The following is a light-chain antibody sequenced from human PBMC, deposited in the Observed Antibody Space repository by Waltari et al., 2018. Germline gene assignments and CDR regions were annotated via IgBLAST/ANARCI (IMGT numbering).Light chain of an antibody. V-gene: IGLV2-14*01. CDR2: EVS. Sequence: QSALTQPASVSGSPGQSITVSSTGASSDFGDFRHVHWYQHHPGEAPKLILYEVSNPPSGFSYRVSASTAGDTASLTISGLQPEDEADYYCSSYTTNDIGVFGGGTKVTVL. CDR3: SSYTTNDIGV. CDR1: SSDFGDFRH. J-gene: IGLJ3*02.